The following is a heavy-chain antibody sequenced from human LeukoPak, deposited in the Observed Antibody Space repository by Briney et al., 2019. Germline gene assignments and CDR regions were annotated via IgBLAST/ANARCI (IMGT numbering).Heavy chain of an antibody. V-gene: IGHV3-23*01. CDR3: AKSLRNWNYVPFLGY. Sequence: GGSLRLSCAASGFTFSSYAMSWVRQAPGKGLEWVSAISGSGGSTYYADSVKGRFTISRDNSKNTLYLQVNSLRAEDTAVYYCAKSLRNWNYVPFLGYWGQGTLVTVSS. CDR2: ISGSGGST. D-gene: IGHD1-7*01. CDR1: GFTFSSYA. J-gene: IGHJ4*02.